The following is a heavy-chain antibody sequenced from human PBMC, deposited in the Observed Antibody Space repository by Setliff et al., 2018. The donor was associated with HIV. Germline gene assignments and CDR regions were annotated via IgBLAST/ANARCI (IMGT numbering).Heavy chain of an antibody. J-gene: IGHJ3*02. CDR3: ARGVTHPPAFGAFDI. Sequence: SLTCVVSAYSISSGYYWSWIRQSPGKGLEWIGYIYYSGSTKYNPSLKSRLTISVDTSKNQFSLKLRSVTAADTAFYYCARGVTHPPAFGAFDIWGLGTLVTVSS. CDR2: IYYSGST. D-gene: IGHD5-18*01. V-gene: IGHV4-61*01. CDR1: AYSISSGYY.